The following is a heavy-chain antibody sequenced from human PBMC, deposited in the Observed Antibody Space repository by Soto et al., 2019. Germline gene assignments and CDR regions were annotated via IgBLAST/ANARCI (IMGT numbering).Heavy chain of an antibody. CDR2: VYPSDSDT. J-gene: IGHJ4*02. CDR3: ARPLSGSTGAAGY. Sequence: GEPLKISSKGSGYSFTNYWIGWVRQMPGKGLEWMGLVYPSDSDTRYSPSFQGQVTISADKSISTTYLQWSSLKASDTAFYYCARPLSGSTGAAGYWGQGTLVTVSS. CDR1: GYSFTNYW. V-gene: IGHV5-51*01. D-gene: IGHD5-12*01.